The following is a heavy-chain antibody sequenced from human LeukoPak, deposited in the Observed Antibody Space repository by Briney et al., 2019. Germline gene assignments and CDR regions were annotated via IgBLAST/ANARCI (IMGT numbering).Heavy chain of an antibody. V-gene: IGHV1-18*01. J-gene: IGHJ6*03. CDR2: ISAYNGNT. D-gene: IGHD6-19*01. CDR3: ARVYSSGWGYYYYMDV. Sequence: ASVKVSCKASGYTFTSYGISWVRQAPGQGLEWMGWISAYNGNTNYAQKLQGRVTMTTDTSTSTAYMELRSLRSDDTAVYYCARVYSSGWGYYYYMDVWGKGTTVTISS. CDR1: GYTFTSYG.